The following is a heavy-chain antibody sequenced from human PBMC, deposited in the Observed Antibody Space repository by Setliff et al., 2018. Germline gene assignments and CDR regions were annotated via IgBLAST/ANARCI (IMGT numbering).Heavy chain of an antibody. V-gene: IGHV1-24*01. CDR1: GYTLTELS. Sequence: ASVKVSCKVSGYTLTELSMHWVRQAPGKGLEWMGGFDPEDGETIYAQKFQGRVTMTEDTPTDTAYMELSSLRSEDTAVYYCATNSGGNTIDAFDIWGQGTMVTVSS. D-gene: IGHD2-15*01. CDR2: FDPEDGET. J-gene: IGHJ3*02. CDR3: ATNSGGNTIDAFDI.